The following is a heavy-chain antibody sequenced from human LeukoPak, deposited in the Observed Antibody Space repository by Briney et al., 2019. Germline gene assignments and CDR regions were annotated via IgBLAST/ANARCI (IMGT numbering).Heavy chain of an antibody. Sequence: PGGSLRLSCAVSGFTFSAYWMSWVRQAPGKGLEWVANINQDGSTKYYVDSMKGRFTTSRDNAGNSLYLQMNSLRAEDTAIYYCATTTGDYWGQGTLVTVSS. J-gene: IGHJ4*02. CDR1: GFTFSAYW. CDR3: ATTTGDY. D-gene: IGHD1-26*01. V-gene: IGHV3-7*01. CDR2: INQDGSTK.